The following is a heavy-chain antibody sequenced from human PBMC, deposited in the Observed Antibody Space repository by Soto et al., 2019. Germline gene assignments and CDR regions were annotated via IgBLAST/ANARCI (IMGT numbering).Heavy chain of an antibody. CDR3: AIGDRGAFDL. CDR2: IHSDGSST. CDR1: GFTFSYYW. J-gene: IGHJ3*01. V-gene: IGHV3-74*01. Sequence: EVQLVESGGGLVRPGGSLRLSCAASGFTFSYYWMHWVRQAPGKGLVWVSRIHSDGSSTTYADFVKGRFITSRDNSRNTVALQMNSVRVEDTAVYYCAIGDRGAFDLWGQGTVVTVSS.